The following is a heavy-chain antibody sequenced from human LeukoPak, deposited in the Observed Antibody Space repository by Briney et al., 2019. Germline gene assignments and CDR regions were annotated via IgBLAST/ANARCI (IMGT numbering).Heavy chain of an antibody. CDR2: ISAYNGNT. D-gene: IGHD6-6*01. CDR1: GYTFTSYG. CDR3: ARERPIAARPYYGMDV. Sequence: GASVKVSCKASGYTFTSYGISWVRQAPGQGLEWMGWISAYNGNTNYAQKLQGRVTMTTDTSTSTAYMELRSLRSDDTAVYYCARERPIAARPYYGMDVWGQGTMVTVSS. V-gene: IGHV1-18*01. J-gene: IGHJ6*02.